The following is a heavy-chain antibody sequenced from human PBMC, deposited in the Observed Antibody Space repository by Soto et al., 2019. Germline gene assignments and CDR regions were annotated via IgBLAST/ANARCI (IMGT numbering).Heavy chain of an antibody. CDR2: ISSSGTTI. V-gene: IGHV3-48*03. CDR3: VRFGGAAAGPGDY. J-gene: IGHJ4*02. CDR1: EFTFSSYE. Sequence: GGSLRLSCVASEFTFSSYEMNWVRQAPRKGLEWVSYISSSGTTIYYTDSVKGRFTISRDNAKKSLYLQMNSLRAEDTAVYYCVRFGGAAAGPGDYWGQGTLVTVSS. D-gene: IGHD6-13*01.